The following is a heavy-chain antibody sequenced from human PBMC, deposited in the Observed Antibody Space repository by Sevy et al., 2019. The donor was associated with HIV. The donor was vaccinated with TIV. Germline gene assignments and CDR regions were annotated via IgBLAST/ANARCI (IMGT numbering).Heavy chain of an antibody. CDR2: ISSSSSYI. CDR3: ARDFYDCSSTSCYLWFVSSWVFDI. CDR1: GFTFSSYS. V-gene: IGHV3-21*01. J-gene: IGHJ3*02. Sequence: GGSLRLSCAASGFTFSSYSMNWVRQAPGKGLEWVSSISSSSSYIYYADSVKGRFTISRDNAKNSLYLQMNSLRAEDTAVYYCARDFYDCSSTSCYLWFVSSWVFDIWGQGTMVTVSS. D-gene: IGHD2-2*01.